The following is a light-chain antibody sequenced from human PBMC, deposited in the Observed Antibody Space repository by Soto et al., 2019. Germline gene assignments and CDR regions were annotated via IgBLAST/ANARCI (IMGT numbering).Light chain of an antibody. CDR2: EVS. CDR1: SSDVGGYNY. V-gene: IGLV2-8*01. Sequence: QSALTQPPSASGSPGQSVTISCTGTSSDVGGYNYVSWYQQHPGKAPELMIYEVSKRPSGVPDRFSGSKSGNTASLTVSGLQAEDEADYYCSSYAGSNLVFGGGTKLTVL. J-gene: IGLJ2*01. CDR3: SSYAGSNLV.